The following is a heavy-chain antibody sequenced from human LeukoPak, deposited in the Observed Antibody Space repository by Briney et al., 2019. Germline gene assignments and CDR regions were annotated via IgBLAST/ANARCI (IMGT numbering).Heavy chain of an antibody. D-gene: IGHD1-26*01. V-gene: IGHV1-18*01. CDR1: GYTFTSYG. J-gene: IGHJ4*02. CDR2: ISAYNGNT. CDR3: ARVREVGATNFYYFDY. Sequence: ASVTVSCKASGYTFTSYGISWVRQAPGQGLEWMGWISAYNGNTNYAQKLQGRVTMTTDTSTSTAYMELRSLRSDDTAVYYCARVREVGATNFYYFDYWGQGTLVTVSS.